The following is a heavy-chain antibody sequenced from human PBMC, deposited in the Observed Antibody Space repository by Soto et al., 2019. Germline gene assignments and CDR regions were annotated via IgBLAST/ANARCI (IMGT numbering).Heavy chain of an antibody. D-gene: IGHD5-12*01. Sequence: PSETLSLTCTVSGDSISAYSWSWVRQPPGKGLEWIGNIHYNGNTKYNPSLKSRVSMSVDTSKNQFSLRLISVTAADTAKYFCAREGNLGRWLQPLDFWAQGTLVPVSS. J-gene: IGHJ4*02. CDR2: IHYNGNT. V-gene: IGHV4-59*01. CDR3: AREGNLGRWLQPLDF. CDR1: GDSISAYS.